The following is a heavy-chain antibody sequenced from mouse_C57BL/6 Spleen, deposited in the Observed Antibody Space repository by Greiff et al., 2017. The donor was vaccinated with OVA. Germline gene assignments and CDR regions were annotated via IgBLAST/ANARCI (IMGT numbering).Heavy chain of an antibody. CDR1: GYTFTDYE. D-gene: IGHD1-1*01. J-gene: IGHJ3*01. CDR3: TRPDYYGSSYSFAY. Sequence: VQLQQSGAELVRPGASVTLSCKASGYTFTDYEMHWVKQTPVHGLEWIGAIDPETGGTAYNQKFKGKAILTADKSSSTAYMELRSLTSEDSAVYYCTRPDYYGSSYSFAYWGQGTLVTVSA. V-gene: IGHV1-15*01. CDR2: IDPETGGT.